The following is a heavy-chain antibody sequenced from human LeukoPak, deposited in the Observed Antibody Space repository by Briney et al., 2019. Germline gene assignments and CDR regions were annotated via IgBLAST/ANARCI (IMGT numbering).Heavy chain of an antibody. D-gene: IGHD3-22*01. J-gene: IGHJ4*02. V-gene: IGHV3-33*01. CDR3: ARDNWGDGGYYRTLDY. CDR1: GFTFGSYG. CDR2: IRYDGSDR. Sequence: QPGGSLRLSCAASGFTFGSYGIYWVRQAPGKGLEWVAGIRYDGSDRSYADPVKGRFTISRDNSKNTVDLQMNSLRAEDTAVYYCARDNWGDGGYYRTLDYWGQGTLVTVSS.